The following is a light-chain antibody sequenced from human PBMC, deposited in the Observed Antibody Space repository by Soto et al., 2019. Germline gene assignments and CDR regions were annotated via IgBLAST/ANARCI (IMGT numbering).Light chain of an antibody. Sequence: AIQLTQSPSSLSASVGDTVTITCRASQGISSALAWYQKKPGKPPKLLIYDASSLESGVPSRFSGSGSGTDFTLTISSLQPEDFATYYCQHFNNYPLTFGGGTKVEIK. J-gene: IGKJ4*01. V-gene: IGKV1D-13*01. CDR3: QHFNNYPLT. CDR2: DAS. CDR1: QGISSA.